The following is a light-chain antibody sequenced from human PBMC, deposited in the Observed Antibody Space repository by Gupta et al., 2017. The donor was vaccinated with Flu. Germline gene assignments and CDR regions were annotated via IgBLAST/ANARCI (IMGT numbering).Light chain of an antibody. CDR1: NIVTKS. Sequence: SYVLTKPPSVSVAPGQAASTTCGGYNIVTKSVHWYQQKPGQAPVLVVYDDRARPSGIPERFSGSSTGNTATLTISRVEAGDEADYYCQVWDSSRDHYVFGTGTQVIVL. CDR3: QVWDSSRDHYV. V-gene: IGLV3-21*02. J-gene: IGLJ1*01. CDR2: DDR.